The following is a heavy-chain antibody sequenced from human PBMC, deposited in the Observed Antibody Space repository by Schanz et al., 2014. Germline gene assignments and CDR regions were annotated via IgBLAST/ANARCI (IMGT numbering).Heavy chain of an antibody. J-gene: IGHJ4*02. D-gene: IGHD2-21*01. Sequence: VQLEQSGAEVKKPGSSVKVSCKASGGTFSSFGINWVRQAPGQGLEWMGRIIPSLGLAKYEQKFQDKVTITADTSTTTAYMELSGLRSEDTAVYYCARDRLECGAECYSVEVFESCGQGTLVIVSS. CDR1: GGTFSSFG. V-gene: IGHV1-69*04. CDR2: IIPSLGLA. CDR3: ARDRLECGAECYSVEVFES.